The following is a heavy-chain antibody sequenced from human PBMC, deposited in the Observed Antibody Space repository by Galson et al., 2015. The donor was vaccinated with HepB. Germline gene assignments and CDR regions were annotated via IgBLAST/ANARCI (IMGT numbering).Heavy chain of an antibody. D-gene: IGHD3-9*01. J-gene: IGHJ6*02. CDR3: ARIYLTLYYYYGMDV. CDR2: ISSSSSTI. CDR1: GFTFSSYS. V-gene: IGHV3-48*02. Sequence: SLRLSCAASGFTFSSYSMNWVRQAPGKGLEWVSYISSSSSTIYYADSVKGRFTISRDNAKNSLYLQMNSLRDEDTAVYYCARIYLTLYYYYGMDVWGQGTTVTVSS.